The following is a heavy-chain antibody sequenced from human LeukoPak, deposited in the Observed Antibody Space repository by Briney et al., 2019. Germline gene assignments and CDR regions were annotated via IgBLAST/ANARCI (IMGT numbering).Heavy chain of an antibody. CDR3: ARGGFWSGYYNYYGMDV. V-gene: IGHV3-48*03. J-gene: IGHJ6*02. CDR1: GFTFSTYE. CDR2: ISSSGITI. Sequence: GGSLRLSCAASGFTFSTYEMNWVRQAPGKGLECVSYISSSGITIYYEDSVKGRFTISRDNAKNSLYLQMNSLRAEDTAVYFCARGGFWSGYYNYYGMDVWGQGTTVTVSS. D-gene: IGHD3-3*01.